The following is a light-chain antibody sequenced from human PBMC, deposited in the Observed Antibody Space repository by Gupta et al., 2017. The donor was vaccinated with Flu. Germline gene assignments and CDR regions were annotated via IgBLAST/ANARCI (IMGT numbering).Light chain of an antibody. Sequence: QLVLTQSPSASASLGASVKPTCTLSSGHSSYAIAWHQQQPEKGPRYLMKLNSDGSHSKGDGIPDRFSGSSSGAERYLTISSLQSEDEADYYCQTWGTGIFGTGTKVTVL. CDR2: LNSDGSH. CDR1: SGHSSYA. CDR3: QTWGTGI. V-gene: IGLV4-69*01. J-gene: IGLJ1*01.